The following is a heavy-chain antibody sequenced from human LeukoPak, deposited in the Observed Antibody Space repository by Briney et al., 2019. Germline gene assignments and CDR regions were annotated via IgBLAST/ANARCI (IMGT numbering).Heavy chain of an antibody. CDR3: AREVASYYDSSGYYY. CDR2: IIPIPGIA. V-gene: IGHV1-69*04. Sequence: SVKVSCKASGGTFSSYAISWVRQAPGQGLEWMGRIIPIPGIANYAQKFQGRVTITADKSTSTAYMELSSLRSEDTAVYYCAREVASYYDSSGYYYWGQGTLVTVSS. CDR1: GGTFSSYA. J-gene: IGHJ4*02. D-gene: IGHD3-22*01.